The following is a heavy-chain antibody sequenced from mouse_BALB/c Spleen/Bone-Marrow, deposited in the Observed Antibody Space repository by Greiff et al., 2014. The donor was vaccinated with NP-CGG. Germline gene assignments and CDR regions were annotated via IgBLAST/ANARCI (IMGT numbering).Heavy chain of an antibody. D-gene: IGHD1-1*01. J-gene: IGHJ4*01. CDR2: IIPNSGYS. V-gene: IGHV1-4*01. CDR1: GYTFTRYT. CDR3: TIRYYAMDY. Sequence: QVQLKESGAELARPGASAKMSCQASGYTFTRYTMHWEKKRPGQGLEWIGYIIPNSGYSNYNQKFKDKATLTADKSSSTAYMQLSSLTSEDSAVYYCTIRYYAMDYWGQGTSVTVSS.